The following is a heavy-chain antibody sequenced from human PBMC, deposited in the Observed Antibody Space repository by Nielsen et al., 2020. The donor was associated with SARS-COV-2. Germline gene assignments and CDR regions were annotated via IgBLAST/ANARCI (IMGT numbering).Heavy chain of an antibody. V-gene: IGHV1-46*01. CDR2: INPSGGST. D-gene: IGHD1-1*01. Sequence: ASVKVSCKASGYTFTSYYMHWLRQAPGQGLEWMGIINPSGGSTSYAQKFQGRVTMTRDTSTSTVYMELSSLRSEDTAVYYCARVRTTGTTLSWFDPWGQGTLVTVSS. J-gene: IGHJ5*02. CDR3: ARVRTTGTTLSWFDP. CDR1: GYTFTSYY.